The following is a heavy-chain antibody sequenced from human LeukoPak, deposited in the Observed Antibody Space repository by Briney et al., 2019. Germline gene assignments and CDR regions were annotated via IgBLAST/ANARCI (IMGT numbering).Heavy chain of an antibody. CDR2: INPSGGST. Sequence: VSCKASGYTFTSYYMHWVRQAPGQGLEWMGIINPSGGSTSYAQKFQGRVTITRDKSTRTVYMELSSLRSEDTAVYYCASEPGTYYYDSSGYSPFDYWGQGTLVTVSS. J-gene: IGHJ4*02. CDR3: ASEPGTYYYDSSGYSPFDY. V-gene: IGHV1-46*03. CDR1: GYTFTSYY. D-gene: IGHD3-22*01.